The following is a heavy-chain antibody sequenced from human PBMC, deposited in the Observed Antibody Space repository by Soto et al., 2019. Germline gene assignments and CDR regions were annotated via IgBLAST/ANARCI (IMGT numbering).Heavy chain of an antibody. D-gene: IGHD2-15*01. CDR2: IGPYNGNT. CDR1: GYTFADYG. Sequence: QAQLVQSGAEVKKPGASVKVSCQAGGYTFADYGISWVRQAPGQGLEWVGWIGPYNGNTNYAQNLQDSVTMTTDTSTTTAYMELRSLRSDDTALYYCARCYCTVGSCYTCWHFDLWGRGTLLTVSS. J-gene: IGHJ2*01. V-gene: IGHV1-18*01. CDR3: ARCYCTVGSCYTCWHFDL.